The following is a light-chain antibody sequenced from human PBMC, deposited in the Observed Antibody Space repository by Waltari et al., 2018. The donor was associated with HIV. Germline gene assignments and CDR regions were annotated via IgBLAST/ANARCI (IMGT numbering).Light chain of an antibody. V-gene: IGLV1-44*01. CDR2: NTN. CDR3: SAWDDDVNGL. CDR1: RSNIGVNS. Sequence: QSGLTQPPSASGTPGQRVTISCSGRRSNIGVNSVNWYQQLPGTAPRLLISNTNQRPSGVPDRFSGSKSGTSAYLAISGLQAADEADYYCSAWDDDVNGLFGGGTKLTVL. J-gene: IGLJ2*01.